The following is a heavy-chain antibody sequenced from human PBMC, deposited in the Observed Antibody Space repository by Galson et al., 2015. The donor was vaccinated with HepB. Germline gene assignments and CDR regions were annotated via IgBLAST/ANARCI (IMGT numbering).Heavy chain of an antibody. Sequence: SLRLSCAASGFTFSTFCMHWVRQAPGKGLEWLAIIWSDGSSKYYADSVKGRFTVSRDNSKNTVYLQLNRLRADDTAMYYCARRMHSNFDYWGQGTLVTVSS. CDR3: ARRMHSNFDY. V-gene: IGHV3-33*01. J-gene: IGHJ4*02. D-gene: IGHD2-8*01. CDR2: IWSDGSSK. CDR1: GFTFSTFC.